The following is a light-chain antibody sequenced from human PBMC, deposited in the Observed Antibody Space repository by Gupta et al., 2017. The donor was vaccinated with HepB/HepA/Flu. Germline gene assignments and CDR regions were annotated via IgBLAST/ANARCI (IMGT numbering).Light chain of an antibody. J-gene: IGKJ4*01. CDR2: WAS. V-gene: IGKV4-1*01. CDR3: QQFYSIPVT. Sequence: ILMTQSPDSLAVSLGGRATINCKSSRSVLYPSNNKNHLAWYQQKSVQPPKLPIYWASTRESGVPDRCSGSGSGTDCTLTISSLQAEDGAVYFCQQFYSIPVTFGGGTKVEIK. CDR1: RSVLYPSNNKNH.